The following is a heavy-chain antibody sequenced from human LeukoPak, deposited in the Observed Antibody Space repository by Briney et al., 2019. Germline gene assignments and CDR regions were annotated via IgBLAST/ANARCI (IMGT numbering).Heavy chain of an antibody. D-gene: IGHD5-12*01. CDR2: IYHSGST. J-gene: IGHJ4*02. V-gene: IGHV4-59*01. CDR1: GGSISSYY. CDR3: ARDGYSGNDGL. Sequence: TSETLSLTCTVSGGSISSYYWSWIRQPPGKGLEWIGYIYHSGSTKYNPSLKCRVTISVDTSKNQFSLKLSSVTAADTAVYYCARDGYSGNDGLWGQGTLVTVSS.